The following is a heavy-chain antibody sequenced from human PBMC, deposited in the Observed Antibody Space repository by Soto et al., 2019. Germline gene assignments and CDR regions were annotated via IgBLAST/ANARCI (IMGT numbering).Heavy chain of an antibody. J-gene: IGHJ3*02. CDR1: GYSFTSYW. CDR3: ARPKGNYYDSSGYDAFDI. D-gene: IGHD3-22*01. Sequence: GESLKISCKGSGYSFTSYWIGWVRQMPGKGLEWMGIIYPGDSDTRYSPSFQGQVTIPADKSISTAYLQWTSLKASDTAMYYCARPKGNYYDSSGYDAFDIWGQGTMVTVSS. CDR2: IYPGDSDT. V-gene: IGHV5-51*01.